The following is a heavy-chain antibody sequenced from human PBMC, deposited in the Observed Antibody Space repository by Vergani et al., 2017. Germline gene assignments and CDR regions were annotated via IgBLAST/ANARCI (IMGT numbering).Heavy chain of an antibody. CDR1: GYTFTSYA. D-gene: IGHD5-12*01. CDR2: INAGNGNT. Sequence: QVQLVQSGAEVKKPGASVKVSCKASGYTFTSYAMHWVRQAPGQRLEWMGWINAGNGNTKYSQKFQVRVTITRYTSASTAYMELSSLRSEDTAVYYCARGVYSGYSMGPWGQGTLVTVSS. V-gene: IGHV1-3*01. CDR3: ARGVYSGYSMGP. J-gene: IGHJ5*02.